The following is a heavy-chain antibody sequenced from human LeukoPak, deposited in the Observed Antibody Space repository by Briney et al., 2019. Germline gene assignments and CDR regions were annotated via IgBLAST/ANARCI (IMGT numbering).Heavy chain of an antibody. V-gene: IGHV3-48*03. CDR3: ARETPPDPPVAGTGVNWFDP. CDR1: GFSVSSNY. Sequence: PGGSLRLSCEASGFSVSSNYMTWVRQAPGKGLEWVSYISSSGRTKYYADSVRGRFTISRDNAKNSLYLQMNSLRAEDTAVYYCARETPPDPPVAGTGVNWFDPWGQGTLVTVSS. CDR2: ISSSGRTK. D-gene: IGHD6-19*01. J-gene: IGHJ5*02.